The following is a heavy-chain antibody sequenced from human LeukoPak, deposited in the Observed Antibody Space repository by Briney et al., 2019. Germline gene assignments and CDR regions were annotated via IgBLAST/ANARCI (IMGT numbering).Heavy chain of an antibody. CDR1: GGSFSGYY. CDR3: ARRYPYYYYYMDV. J-gene: IGHJ6*03. Sequence: PSETLSLTCAVYGGSFSGYYWSWIRQPPGEGLEWIGEINHSGSTNYNPSLKSRVTISVDTSKNQFSLKLSSVTAADTAVYYCARRYPYYYYYMDVWGKGATVTISS. V-gene: IGHV4-34*01. CDR2: INHSGST. D-gene: IGHD1-14*01.